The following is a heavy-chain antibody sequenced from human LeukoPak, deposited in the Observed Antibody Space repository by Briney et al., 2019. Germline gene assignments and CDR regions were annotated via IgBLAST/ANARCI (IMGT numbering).Heavy chain of an antibody. Sequence: AGRSLRLSCAASGFTFGSYAMHWVRQAPGKGLEWVAATSSDGSKKYFADSVKGRFTISRDNSKNTLYLQMNTVKTDDTAMYYCARDLGAAGSEYFRHWGQGTLVTVSS. J-gene: IGHJ1*01. CDR2: TSSDGSKK. D-gene: IGHD6-13*01. V-gene: IGHV3-30*01. CDR3: ARDLGAAGSEYFRH. CDR1: GFTFGSYA.